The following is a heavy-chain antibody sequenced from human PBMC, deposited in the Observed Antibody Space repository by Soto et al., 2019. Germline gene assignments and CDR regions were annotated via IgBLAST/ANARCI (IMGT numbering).Heavy chain of an antibody. J-gene: IGHJ4*02. D-gene: IGHD5-12*01. CDR1: GFTFSSYW. V-gene: IGHV3-7*05. CDR2: IKQDGSEK. CDR3: ARDGGIVATDFDY. Sequence: EVQLVESGGGLVQPGGSLRLSCAASGFTFSSYWMSWVRQAPGKGLEWVANIKQDGSEKYYVDSVKGRFTISRDNAKNSLYLQMNCLRAEDTAVYYCARDGGIVATDFDYWGQGTLVTVSS.